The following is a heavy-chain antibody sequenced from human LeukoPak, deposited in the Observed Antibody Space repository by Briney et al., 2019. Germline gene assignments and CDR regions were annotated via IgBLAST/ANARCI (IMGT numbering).Heavy chain of an antibody. D-gene: IGHD4/OR15-4a*01. CDR2: ISRSSSYI. J-gene: IGHJ6*03. CDR3: AKDGQYGDYWYYYMDV. CDR1: GFTFSSYS. Sequence: GGSLRLSCAASGFTFSSYSLNWVRQAQGKGLEWVSSISRSSSYIYYADSVKGRFTISRDNAKNSLYLQMNSLRAEDTAVYYCAKDGQYGDYWYYYMDVWGKGTTVTVSS. V-gene: IGHV3-21*04.